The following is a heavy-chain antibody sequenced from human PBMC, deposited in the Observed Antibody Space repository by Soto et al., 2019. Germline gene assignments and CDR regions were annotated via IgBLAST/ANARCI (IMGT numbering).Heavy chain of an antibody. CDR3: ARDRGYSGYDLGFDMYYYYMDV. J-gene: IGHJ6*03. CDR1: GYTFTSYG. D-gene: IGHD5-12*01. Sequence: ASVKVSCKASGYTFTSYGISWVRQAPGQGLEWMGWISAYNGNTNYAQKLQGRVTMTTDTSTSTAYMELRSLRSDDTAVYYCARDRGYSGYDLGFDMYYYYMDVWGKGTTVTVSS. V-gene: IGHV1-18*01. CDR2: ISAYNGNT.